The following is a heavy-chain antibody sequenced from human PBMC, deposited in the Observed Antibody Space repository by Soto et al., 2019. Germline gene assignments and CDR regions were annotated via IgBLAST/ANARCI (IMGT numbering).Heavy chain of an antibody. CDR3: ARGGVATIFGDS. D-gene: IGHD5-12*01. CDR2: IDTSGTTI. V-gene: IGHV3-48*02. Sequence: EVQLVESGGGLVQPGGSLRVSCAASGFTFSRYSMNWVRQATGKGLEWLSYIDTSGTTIYYADSVKGRFIISRDNAKNSLYLQMNSLRDEDTAVYHCARGGVATIFGDSWGQGTLVTVSS. J-gene: IGHJ4*02. CDR1: GFTFSRYS.